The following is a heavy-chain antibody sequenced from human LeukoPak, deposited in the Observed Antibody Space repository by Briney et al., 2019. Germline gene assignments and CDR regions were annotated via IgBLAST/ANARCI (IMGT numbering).Heavy chain of an antibody. CDR1: GYTFTSYA. J-gene: IGHJ4*02. CDR2: INAGNGNT. CDR3: ARGDYYDSSGYYYGYFDY. V-gene: IGHV1-3*01. Sequence: ASVKVSCKASGYTFTSYAMHWVRQAPGQRLEWMGWINAGNGNTKYSQKFQGRVTITRDTSASTAYMELSSLRSEDTAVYYCARGDYYDSSGYYYGYFDYWGQGTLVTVSS. D-gene: IGHD3-22*01.